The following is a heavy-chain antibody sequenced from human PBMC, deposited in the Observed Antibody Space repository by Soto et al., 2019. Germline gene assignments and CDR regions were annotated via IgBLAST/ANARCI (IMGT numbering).Heavy chain of an antibody. CDR2: TIPIFGTA. D-gene: IGHD3-3*01. CDR1: GGTFSSYA. CDR3: ARLNGGTICGVATDDDY. J-gene: IGHJ4*02. Sequence: QVQLVQSGAEVKKPGSSVKVSCKASGGTFSSYAISWVRQAPGQGLEWMGGTIPIFGTANYAQKFQGRVTITADKSTSTAYMELSSLRSEDTAGYYCARLNGGTICGVATDDDYWGQGTLVTVSS. V-gene: IGHV1-69*06.